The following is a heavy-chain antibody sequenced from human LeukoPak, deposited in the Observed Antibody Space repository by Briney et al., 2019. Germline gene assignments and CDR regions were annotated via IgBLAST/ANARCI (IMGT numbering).Heavy chain of an antibody. D-gene: IGHD2-8*02. J-gene: IGHJ6*03. CDR2: ISYDGSNK. CDR3: AKVVLGFMDV. Sequence: GGSLRLSCAASGFTFSSYGMHWVRQAPGKGLEWVAVISYDGSNKYYADSVKGRFTISRDNSKNTLYLQMNSLRAEDTAAYYCAKVVLGFMDVWGKGTTVTVSS. V-gene: IGHV3-30*18. CDR1: GFTFSSYG.